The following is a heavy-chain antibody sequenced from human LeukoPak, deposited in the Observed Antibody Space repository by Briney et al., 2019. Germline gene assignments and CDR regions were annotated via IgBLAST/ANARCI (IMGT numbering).Heavy chain of an antibody. CDR2: IKSKTDGGTT. D-gene: IGHD3-22*01. Sequence: GGSLRLSCAASGFTFSNAWMCWVRQAPGKGLEWVGRIKSKTDGGTTDYAAPVKGRFTISRDDSKNTLYLQMNSLKTEDTAVYYCTTNRKTRATYYYDSSGYFPFDYWGQGTLVTVSS. J-gene: IGHJ4*02. CDR1: GFTFSNAW. CDR3: TTNRKTRATYYYDSSGYFPFDY. V-gene: IGHV3-15*01.